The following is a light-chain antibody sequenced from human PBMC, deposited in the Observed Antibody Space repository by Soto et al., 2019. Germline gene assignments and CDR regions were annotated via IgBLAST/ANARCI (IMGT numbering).Light chain of an antibody. V-gene: IGKV3-15*01. CDR1: KSVSSN. Sequence: EIVMTQSPATLSVSPGERATLSCRASKSVSSNLAWYQQKPGQSPRLLIYGASTRATGISARFSGSGSGTECTLTISSLQSEDFAVYYCQQYNNWLPYTFGKGTTLEIK. CDR3: QQYNNWLPYT. J-gene: IGKJ2*01. CDR2: GAS.